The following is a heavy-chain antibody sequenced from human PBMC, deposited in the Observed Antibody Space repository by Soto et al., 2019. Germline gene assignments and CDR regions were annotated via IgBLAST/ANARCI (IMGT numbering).Heavy chain of an antibody. J-gene: IGHJ6*02. Sequence: QVQLVESGGGVVQPGRSLRLSCAASGFTFSSYGMHWVRQAPGKGLEWVAVIWYDGSNKYYADSVKGRFTISRDNSKNRRYLEMNGLRAEDTAVYYCGRDSQGPVLLWFGELSGGMDVWGQGTTVNVSS. D-gene: IGHD3-10*01. CDR2: IWYDGSNK. CDR1: GFTFSSYG. V-gene: IGHV3-33*01. CDR3: GRDSQGPVLLWFGELSGGMDV.